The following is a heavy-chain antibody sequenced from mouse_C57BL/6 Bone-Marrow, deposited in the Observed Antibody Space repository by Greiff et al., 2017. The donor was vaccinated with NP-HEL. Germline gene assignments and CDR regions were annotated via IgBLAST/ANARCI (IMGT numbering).Heavy chain of an antibody. V-gene: IGHV5-4*01. J-gene: IGHJ4*01. CDR3: ARDRDYYAMDD. CDR1: GFTFSSYA. D-gene: IGHD3-1*01. Sequence: EVKLVESGGGLVKPGGSLKLSCAASGFTFSSYAMSWVRQTPEKRLEWVATISDGGSYTYSPDTVKGRFTISIDNAKNNLYLQMSHLKSEDTARYYCARDRDYYAMDDWGQGTSVTVSS. CDR2: ISDGGSYT.